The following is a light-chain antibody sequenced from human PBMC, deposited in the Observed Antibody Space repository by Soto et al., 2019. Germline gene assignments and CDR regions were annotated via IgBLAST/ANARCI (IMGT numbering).Light chain of an antibody. CDR3: QQRSNWPST. Sequence: EIVLTQSPATLSLSPGNRATLSCRASQSVSGYLVWYQQKPGQAPRLLIYDASNRATGIPARFSGSGSGTDFTLTITSLEPEDFAVHYCQQRSNWPSTFGGGTKVEI. J-gene: IGKJ4*01. V-gene: IGKV3-11*01. CDR2: DAS. CDR1: QSVSGY.